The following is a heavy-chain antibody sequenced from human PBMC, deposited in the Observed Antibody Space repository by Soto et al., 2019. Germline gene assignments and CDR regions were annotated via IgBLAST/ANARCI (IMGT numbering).Heavy chain of an antibody. V-gene: IGHV1-69*06. CDR1: GGTFSSYA. J-gene: IGHJ3*02. CDR2: IIPIFGTA. CDR3: ARELRNYYDSSGYYTRGAFDI. Sequence: SVKVSCKASGGTFSSYAISWVRQAPGQGLEWMGGIIPIFGTANYAQRFQGRVTITADKSTSTAYMELSSLRSEDTAVYYCARELRNYYDSSGYYTRGAFDIWGQGTMVTVSS. D-gene: IGHD3-22*01.